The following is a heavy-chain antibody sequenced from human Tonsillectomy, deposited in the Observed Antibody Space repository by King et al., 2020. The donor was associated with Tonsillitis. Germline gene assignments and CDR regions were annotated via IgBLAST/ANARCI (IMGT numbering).Heavy chain of an antibody. J-gene: IGHJ4*02. Sequence: VQLVESGAEVKKPGASVKVSCKASGFTFPNYGITWVRQAPGQGLEWMGWISAYNGDTDYAQKLQGRVTMTTDTSTTTAYMELRSLRSDDTGIYFCARTRTGHVVSGFDYWGQGTLVTVSS. D-gene: IGHD3/OR15-3a*01. V-gene: IGHV1-18*01. CDR2: ISAYNGDT. CDR3: ARTRTGHVVSGFDY. CDR1: GFTFPNYG.